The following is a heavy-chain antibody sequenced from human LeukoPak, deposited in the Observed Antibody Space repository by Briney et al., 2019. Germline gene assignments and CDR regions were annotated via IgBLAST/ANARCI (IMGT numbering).Heavy chain of an antibody. Sequence: SGGSLRLSCAASGCTFSSYAMHWVRQAPGKGLEWVAVISYDGSNKYYADSVKGRFTISRDNSKNTLYLQMNSLRAEDTAVYYCARGEYSGYYYYYGMDVWGKGTTVTVSS. CDR3: ARGEYSGYYYYYGMDV. D-gene: IGHD1-26*01. V-gene: IGHV3-30*04. CDR2: ISYDGSNK. CDR1: GCTFSSYA. J-gene: IGHJ6*04.